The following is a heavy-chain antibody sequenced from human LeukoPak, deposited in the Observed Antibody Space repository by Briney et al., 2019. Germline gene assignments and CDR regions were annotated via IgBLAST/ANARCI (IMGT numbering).Heavy chain of an antibody. Sequence: KPGGSLRLSCAASGFTFSSYSMNWVRQAPGKGLEWVSSISSSSSYIYYADSVKGRFTISRDNAKNSLYLQMNSLRAEDTAVYYCARGGSGWVRGMDVWGQGTTVTVSS. CDR2: ISSSSSYI. CDR3: ARGGSGWVRGMDV. D-gene: IGHD6-19*01. V-gene: IGHV3-21*01. CDR1: GFTFSSYS. J-gene: IGHJ6*02.